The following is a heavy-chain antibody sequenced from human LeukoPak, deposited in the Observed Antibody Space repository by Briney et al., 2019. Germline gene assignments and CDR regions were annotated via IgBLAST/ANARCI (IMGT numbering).Heavy chain of an antibody. CDR2: IYYSGST. CDR1: GGSISSSSYY. Sequence: SETLSLTCTVSGGSISSSSYYWGWIRQPPGKGLEWIGSIYYSGSTYYNPSLKSRVTISVDTSKNQFSLKLSSVTAADTAVYYCARARFALGIDYWGQGTLVTVSS. V-gene: IGHV4-39*07. D-gene: IGHD3-16*01. J-gene: IGHJ4*02. CDR3: ARARFALGIDY.